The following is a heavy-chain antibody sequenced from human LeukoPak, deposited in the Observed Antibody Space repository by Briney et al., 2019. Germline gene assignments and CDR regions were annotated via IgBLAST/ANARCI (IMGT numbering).Heavy chain of an antibody. CDR1: GYTFTGYY. Sequence: APVKVSCKASGYTFTGYYMHWVRQAPGQGLEWMGWINPNSGGTNYAQKFQGRVTMTTDTSISTAYMELSRPRSDVTAVYYCARGSGGGSYYGYYYDYMDVWGKGTQVAVSS. V-gene: IGHV1-2*02. CDR3: ARGSGGGSYYGYYYDYMDV. D-gene: IGHD1-26*01. J-gene: IGHJ6*03. CDR2: INPNSGGT.